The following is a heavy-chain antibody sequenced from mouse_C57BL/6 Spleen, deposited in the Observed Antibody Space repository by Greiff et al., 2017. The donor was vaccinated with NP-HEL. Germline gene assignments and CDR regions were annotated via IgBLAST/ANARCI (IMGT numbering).Heavy chain of an antibody. CDR3: AREGVGSMDY. J-gene: IGHJ4*01. Sequence: EVNLVESEGGLVQPGSSMKLSCTASGFTFSDYYMAWVRQVPEKGLEWVANINYDGSSTYYLDSLKSRFIISRDNAKNILYLQMSSLKSEDTATYYCAREGVGSMDYWGQGTSVTVSS. CDR1: GFTFSDYY. CDR2: INYDGSST. D-gene: IGHD1-3*01. V-gene: IGHV5-16*01.